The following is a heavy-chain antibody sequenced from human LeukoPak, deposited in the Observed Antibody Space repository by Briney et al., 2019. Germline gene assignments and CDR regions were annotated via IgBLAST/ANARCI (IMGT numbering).Heavy chain of an antibody. CDR3: ATISAAAFDY. D-gene: IGHD6-13*01. CDR1: GGSFSGYY. J-gene: IGHJ4*02. Sequence: PSETLSLTCAVYGGSFSGYYWSWIRQPPGKGLEWSGEINHSGSTNYNPSLKSRVTISVDTSKNQFSLKLSSVTAADTAVYYCATISAAAFDYWGQGTLVTVSS. CDR2: INHSGST. V-gene: IGHV4-34*01.